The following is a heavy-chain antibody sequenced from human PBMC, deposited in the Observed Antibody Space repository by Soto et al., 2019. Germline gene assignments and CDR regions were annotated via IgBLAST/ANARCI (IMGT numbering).Heavy chain of an antibody. CDR2: MNPNSGNT. V-gene: IGHV1-8*01. Sequence: ASVKVSCKASGYTFTSYDINWVRQATGQGLEWMGWMNPNSGNTGYAQKFQGRVTTTTNTSISTAYMELSSLRSEDTAVYYCATGESEIGGVYDFGIDVWGQGTTVTVYS. CDR3: ATGESEIGGVYDFGIDV. D-gene: IGHD3-10*01. J-gene: IGHJ6*02. CDR1: GYTFTSYD.